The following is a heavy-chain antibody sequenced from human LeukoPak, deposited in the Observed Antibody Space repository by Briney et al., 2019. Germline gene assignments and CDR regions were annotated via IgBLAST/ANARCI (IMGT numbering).Heavy chain of an antibody. CDR3: ARGSLQWELGVDP. J-gene: IGHJ5*02. CDR2: INAGNGDT. V-gene: IGHV1-3*01. Sequence: GASVKVSCKASGYTFAKHAIHWVRQAPGQRLEWMGWINAGNGDTRYSQKFQGGVTITRDTSASTAYMELSSLRSEDTAVYYCARGSLQWELGVDPWGQGTLVTVSS. D-gene: IGHD1-26*01. CDR1: GYTFAKHA.